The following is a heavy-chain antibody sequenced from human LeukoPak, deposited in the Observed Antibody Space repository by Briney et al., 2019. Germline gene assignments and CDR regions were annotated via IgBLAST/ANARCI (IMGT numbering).Heavy chain of an antibody. Sequence: SETLSLTCAVYGGSFSGYYWSWIRQPPGKGLEWIGEINHSGSTNYNPSLKSRVTISVDTSKTQFSLKRSSVTAADTAVYYCARGVKYCSSTSCLYFDYWGQGTLVTVSS. CDR1: GGSFSGYY. D-gene: IGHD2-2*01. CDR3: ARGVKYCSSTSCLYFDY. V-gene: IGHV4-34*01. CDR2: INHSGST. J-gene: IGHJ4*02.